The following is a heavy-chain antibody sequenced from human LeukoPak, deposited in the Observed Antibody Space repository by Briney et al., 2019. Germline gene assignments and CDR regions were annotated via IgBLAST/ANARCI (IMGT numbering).Heavy chain of an antibody. CDR2: ISSSGSTI. Sequence: GGSLRLSCAASGFTFSNAWMSWVRQAPGKGLEWVSYISSSGSTIYYADSVKGRFTISRDNAKNSLYLQMNSLRAEDTAVYYCAKEEGCSDGSCYSAADYWGQGTLVTVSS. D-gene: IGHD2-15*01. J-gene: IGHJ4*02. CDR3: AKEEGCSDGSCYSAADY. V-gene: IGHV3-11*01. CDR1: GFTFSNAW.